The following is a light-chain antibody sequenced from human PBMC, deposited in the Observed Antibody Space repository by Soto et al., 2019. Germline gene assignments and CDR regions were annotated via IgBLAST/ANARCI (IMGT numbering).Light chain of an antibody. CDR1: QTISSN. V-gene: IGKV3-15*01. CDR3: KQYNNWPRT. J-gene: IGKJ1*01. CDR2: GAS. Sequence: EIVMTQSPATLSVSPGERAALSCRASQTISSNLAWYQQKPGQAPSLLIFGASTRATGIPARFSGSGSGTEFTLTISSLHSEDFAVYYCKQYNNWPRTFGQGTKVDIK.